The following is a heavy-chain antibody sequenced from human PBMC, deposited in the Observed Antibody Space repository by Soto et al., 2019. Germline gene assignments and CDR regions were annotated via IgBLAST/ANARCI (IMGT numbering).Heavy chain of an antibody. CDR1: GFTFDDFA. CDR2: ISWNSGSV. Sequence: GGSLRLSCAASGFTFDDFAMHWVRQTPEKGLEWVSAISWNSGSVGYADSVKGRFTISRDNAKNSLYLQTNSLRPEDTALYYCAKVPYSGYVEALPGYFDHWGQGALVTVSS. V-gene: IGHV3-9*01. J-gene: IGHJ4*02. CDR3: AKVPYSGYVEALPGYFDH. D-gene: IGHD5-12*01.